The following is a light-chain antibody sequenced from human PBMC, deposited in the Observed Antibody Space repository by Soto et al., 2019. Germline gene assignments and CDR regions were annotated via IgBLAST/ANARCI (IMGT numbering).Light chain of an antibody. CDR1: FNDVGGYNY. J-gene: IGLJ1*01. V-gene: IGLV2-8*01. CDR3: SSYGGSYTYV. CDR2: EVN. Sequence: QSVLTQPPSASGSPGQSVTISCTGTFNDVGGYNYVSWYQQYPGRAPKLMIYEVNKRPSGVPDRFSGSKSGNTASLTVSGLQAEDEADYYCSSYGGSYTYVFGTGTKLTVL.